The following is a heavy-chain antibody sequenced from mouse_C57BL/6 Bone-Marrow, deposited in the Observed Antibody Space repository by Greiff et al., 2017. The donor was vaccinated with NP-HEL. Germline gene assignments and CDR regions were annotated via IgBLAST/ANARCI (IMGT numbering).Heavy chain of an antibody. CDR3: TIYITTVVARDY. V-gene: IGHV1-5*01. CDR2: IYPGNSDT. CDR1: GYTFTSYW. Sequence: EVQVVESGTVLARPGASVKMSCKTSGYTFTSYWMHWVKQRPGQGLEWIGAIYPGNSDTSYNQKFKGKAKLTAVTSASTAYMELSSLTNEDSAVYYCTIYITTVVARDYWGQGTTLTVSS. D-gene: IGHD1-1*01. J-gene: IGHJ2*01.